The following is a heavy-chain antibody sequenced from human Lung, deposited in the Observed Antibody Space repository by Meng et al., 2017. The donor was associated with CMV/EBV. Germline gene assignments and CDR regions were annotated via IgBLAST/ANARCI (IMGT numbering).Heavy chain of an antibody. J-gene: IGHJ5*02. CDR3: ARSTSKYDFWSGYPPFIDP. D-gene: IGHD3-3*01. V-gene: IGHV1-69*04. CDR2: IIPLLDIT. CDR1: GGIFSSTA. Sequence: SVKVSCKVSGGIFSSTAISWVRQAPGQGLEWMGRIIPLLDITNYAPNFQGRVTITADKSTSTAYMETSSLRYDDTAFYYCARSTSKYDFWSGYPPFIDPWGQGTQVTVSS.